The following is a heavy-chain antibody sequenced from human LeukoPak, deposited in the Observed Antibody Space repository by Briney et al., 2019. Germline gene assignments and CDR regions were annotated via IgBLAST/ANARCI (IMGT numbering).Heavy chain of an antibody. J-gene: IGHJ4*02. V-gene: IGHV3-23*01. D-gene: IGHD5-18*01. CDR1: GFTFSNYA. Sequence: GGSLRLSCAASGFTFSNYAMTWVRQAPGKGLEWVSALSDSGASKYYADSVKGRFTISRDNSKNTLYLQMNSLRAEDTAVYYCARTYSYGYIAGYWGQGTLVTVSS. CDR3: ARTYSYGYIAGY. CDR2: LSDSGASK.